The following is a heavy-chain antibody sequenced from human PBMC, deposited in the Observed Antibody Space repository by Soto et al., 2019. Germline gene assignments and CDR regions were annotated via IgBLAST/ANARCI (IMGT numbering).Heavy chain of an antibody. CDR2: ISYDGSNK. V-gene: IGHV3-30*18. CDR1: GFTFSNYG. CDR3: AKDGGDCSSTSCYSSSGDYYYGMDV. Sequence: GGSLRLSCAASGFTFSNYGMHWVRQALGKGLEWVAVISYDGSNKYYPESVKGRFTISRDNSKNTLYLQMNSLRAEDTAVYYCAKDGGDCSSTSCYSSSGDYYYGMDVWGQGTTVTVSS. J-gene: IGHJ6*02. D-gene: IGHD2-2*01.